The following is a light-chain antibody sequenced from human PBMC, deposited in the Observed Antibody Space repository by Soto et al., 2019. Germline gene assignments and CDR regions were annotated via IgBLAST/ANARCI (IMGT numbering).Light chain of an antibody. V-gene: IGKV3-20*01. CDR3: QQYGSSPLT. CDR1: QSVSSSY. CDR2: GAS. J-gene: IGKJ4*01. Sequence: EIVLTQSPSTLSLSPGERATLSCRASQSVSSSYLAWYQQKPGQAPRLLIYGASSRATGIPDRFSGSGSGTDFTLTISRLEPEDFAVYSCQQYGSSPLTFGGGTKVDIK.